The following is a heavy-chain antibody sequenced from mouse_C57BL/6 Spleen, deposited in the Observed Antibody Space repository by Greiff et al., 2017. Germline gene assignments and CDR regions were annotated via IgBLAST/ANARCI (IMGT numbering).Heavy chain of an antibody. D-gene: IGHD2-4*01. CDR3: AREGDYDYDAAWFAD. Sequence: VQLQQPGAELVRPGSSVKLSCKASGYTFTSYWMHWVKQRPIQGLEWIGNIDPSDSETHYNQKFKDKATLTVDKSSSTAYMQLSSLTSEDSAVYYCAREGDYDYDAAWFADWGKGTLVTVSA. CDR1: GYTFTSYW. J-gene: IGHJ3*01. CDR2: IDPSDSET. V-gene: IGHV1-52*01.